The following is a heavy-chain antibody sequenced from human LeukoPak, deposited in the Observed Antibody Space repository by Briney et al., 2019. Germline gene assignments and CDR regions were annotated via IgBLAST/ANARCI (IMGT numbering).Heavy chain of an antibody. J-gene: IGHJ4*02. V-gene: IGHV4-34*01. CDR3: ARGGYYYGSGSSYFRY. CDR2: INHSGST. Sequence: SETLSLTCAVYGGSFSGYYWSWIRQPPGKGLEWIGEINHSGSTNYNPSLKSRVTISVDTSKNQFSLELSSVTAADTAVYYCARGGYYYGSGSSYFRYWGQGTLVTVSS. D-gene: IGHD3-10*01. CDR1: GGSFSGYY.